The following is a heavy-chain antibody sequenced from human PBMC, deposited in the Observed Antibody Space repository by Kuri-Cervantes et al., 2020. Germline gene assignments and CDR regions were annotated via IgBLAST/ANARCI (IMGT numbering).Heavy chain of an antibody. CDR1: GYTFTSYY. V-gene: IGHV1-46*01. J-gene: IGHJ4*02. CDR2: INPSGGST. CDR3: ARDSWAGTGDY. Sequence: VSVKVSCKASGYTFTSYYMHWVRQAPGQGPEWMGIINPSGGSTSYAQKFQGRVTMTRDTSTSTVYMELSSLRSEDTAVYYCARDSWAGTGDYWGQGTLVTVSS. D-gene: IGHD6-19*01.